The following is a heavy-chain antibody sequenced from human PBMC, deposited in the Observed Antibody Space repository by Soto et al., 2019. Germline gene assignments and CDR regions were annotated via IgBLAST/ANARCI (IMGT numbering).Heavy chain of an antibody. CDR3: AREGGSYYDY. CDR2: ISAYNGNT. J-gene: IGHJ4*02. V-gene: IGHV1-18*01. D-gene: IGHD3-16*01. Sequence: QVQLVQSGAEVKKPGASVKVSCKASGYTLTSYAISWVRQAPGQGLEWMGWISAYNGNTDYAQKLQCRVTMTTYTSRSTAYMELRSLRSDDTALYYCAREGGSYYDYWGQGTLVTVSS. CDR1: GYTLTSYA.